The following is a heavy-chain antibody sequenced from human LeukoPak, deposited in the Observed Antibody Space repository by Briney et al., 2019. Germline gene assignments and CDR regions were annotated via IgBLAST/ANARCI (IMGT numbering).Heavy chain of an antibody. CDR2: INRDGGLT. V-gene: IGHV3-74*01. CDR3: AREEHRLAEAGTSAFDL. J-gene: IGHJ3*01. Sequence: GGSLRLSCVASGFTFSENWMHWVRHAPGKGLAWVSHINRDGGLTNYADSVKGRFAISRDNARNTVYLQMSSLRVEDTAIYFCAREEHRLAEAGTSAFDLGGQGTLVTVSP. D-gene: IGHD6-13*01. CDR1: GFTFSENW.